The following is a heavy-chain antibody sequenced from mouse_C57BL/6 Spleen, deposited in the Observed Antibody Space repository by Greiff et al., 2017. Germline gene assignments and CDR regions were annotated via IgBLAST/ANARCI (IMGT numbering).Heavy chain of an antibody. D-gene: IGHD1-1*01. CDR1: GYSITSGYY. CDR2: ISYDGSN. J-gene: IGHJ3*01. CDR3: ARDLAPYYGSSHEAY. V-gene: IGHV3-6*01. Sequence: EVKLQESGPGLVKPSQSLSLTCSVTGYSITSGYYWNWIRQFPGNKLEWMGYISYDGSNNYNPTLKNRISITRDPSKNQFFLKLNSVTTEDTATYYCARDLAPYYGSSHEAYWGQGTLVTVSA.